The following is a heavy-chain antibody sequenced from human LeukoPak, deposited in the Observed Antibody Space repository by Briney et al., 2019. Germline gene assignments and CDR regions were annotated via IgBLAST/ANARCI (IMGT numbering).Heavy chain of an antibody. D-gene: IGHD2-2*01. Sequence: SETLSLTCAVSGGSISSSNWWSWVRQPPGKGLEWIGEIYHSGSTNYNPSLKSRVTISVDKSKNQFSLKLSSVTAADTAVYYCARSMTDSIVVPAYWGQGTLVTVSS. J-gene: IGHJ4*02. CDR2: IYHSGST. V-gene: IGHV4-4*02. CDR1: GGSISSSNW. CDR3: ARSMTDSIVVPAY.